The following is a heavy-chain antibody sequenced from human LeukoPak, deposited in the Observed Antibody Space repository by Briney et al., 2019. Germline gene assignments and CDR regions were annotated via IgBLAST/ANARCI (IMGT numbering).Heavy chain of an antibody. V-gene: IGHV3-49*04. Sequence: GGSLRLSCTASRFTFDDYAMSWVRQAPGKGLEWVGFIRSKAYGGTTEYAASVKGRFTISRDDSKSIAYLQMNSLKIEDTAVYYCTRTYYYDSSGEYYFDYWGQGTLVTVSS. D-gene: IGHD3-22*01. CDR3: TRTYYYDSSGEYYFDY. J-gene: IGHJ4*02. CDR2: IRSKAYGGTT. CDR1: RFTFDDYA.